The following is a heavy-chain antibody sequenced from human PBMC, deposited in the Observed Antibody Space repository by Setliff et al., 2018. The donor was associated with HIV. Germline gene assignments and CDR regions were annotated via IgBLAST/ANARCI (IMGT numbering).Heavy chain of an antibody. D-gene: IGHD1-7*01. CDR3: ATDRGTY. CDR2: IKQDGSEK. CDR1: GLIFSSYW. Sequence: HPGGSLRLSCAASGLIFSSYWMSWVRQAPGKGLEWVANIKQDGSEKYYVDSVKGRFTISRDNAKNSLYLQMNSLRAGDTAVYYCATDRGTYWGQGTLVTVSS. V-gene: IGHV3-7*03. J-gene: IGHJ4*02.